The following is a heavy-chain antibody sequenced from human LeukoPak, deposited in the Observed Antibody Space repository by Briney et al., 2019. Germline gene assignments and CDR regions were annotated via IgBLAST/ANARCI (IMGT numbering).Heavy chain of an antibody. CDR1: GFTFSSYA. Sequence: GGSLRLSCAASGFTFSSYAMSWVRQAPGKRLEWVSAISGSGGSTYYADSVKGRFTISRDNSKNTLYLQMNSLRAEDTAVYYCAKDPHPYDYVWGSYRYWGQGTLVTVSS. CDR2: ISGSGGST. D-gene: IGHD3-16*02. CDR3: AKDPHPYDYVWGSYRY. J-gene: IGHJ4*02. V-gene: IGHV3-23*01.